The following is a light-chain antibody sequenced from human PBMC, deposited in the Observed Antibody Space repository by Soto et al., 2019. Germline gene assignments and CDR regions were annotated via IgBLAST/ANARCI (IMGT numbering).Light chain of an antibody. CDR2: GVS. V-gene: IGLV2-14*03. J-gene: IGLJ1*01. CDR1: SSDIGSYNY. Sequence: ALTQPASVSGSPGQSMNISCTGTSSDIGSYNYVSWYQQHPGRAPKLLIYGVSNRPSGVSDRFSGSKSGITASLTISGLQAEDEADYYCNSYTTNNNVFGTGTKVTVL. CDR3: NSYTTNNNV.